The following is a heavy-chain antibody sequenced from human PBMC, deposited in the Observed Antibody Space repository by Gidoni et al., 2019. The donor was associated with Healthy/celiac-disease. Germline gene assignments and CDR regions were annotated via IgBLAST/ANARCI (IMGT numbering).Heavy chain of an antibody. CDR2: INPSGGST. CDR3: ARDSRLWAFDI. Sequence: QVQLVQSGAEVKKPGASVKVSCKASVYPFPRYYMHWVRQASGQGREWMGIINPSGGSTSYGQKFKGRVTMNRDTSTSTVYMELSSLRAEDTAVYYCARDSRLWAFDIGGQGTMVTVSS. V-gene: IGHV1-46*01. J-gene: IGHJ3*02. CDR1: VYPFPRYY.